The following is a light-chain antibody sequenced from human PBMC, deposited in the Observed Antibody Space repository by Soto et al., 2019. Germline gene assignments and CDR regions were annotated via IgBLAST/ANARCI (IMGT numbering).Light chain of an antibody. CDR2: DAS. CDR1: QSVSSY. Sequence: EIVLTQSPGTLSLSPGERATLYCRASQSVSSYLAWYQQKPGQAPRLLIYDASNRATGIPARFSGSGSGTDFTLTISSLEPEDFAVYYCQQRSNWPSITFGQGTRLEIK. J-gene: IGKJ5*01. CDR3: QQRSNWPSIT. V-gene: IGKV3-11*01.